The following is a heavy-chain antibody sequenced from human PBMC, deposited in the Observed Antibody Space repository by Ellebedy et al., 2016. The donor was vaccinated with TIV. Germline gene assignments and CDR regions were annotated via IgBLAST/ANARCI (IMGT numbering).Heavy chain of an antibody. V-gene: IGHV1-18*01. CDR1: GYTFTSYG. Sequence: AASVKVSCKASGYTFTSYGISWVRQAPGQGLEWMGWISAYNGNTNYAQKLQGRVTMTTDTSTSTAYMELRSLRSDDTAVYYCARGVDTAMVSYYYGMDVWGQGTTVTVSS. J-gene: IGHJ6*02. D-gene: IGHD5-18*01. CDR3: ARGVDTAMVSYYYGMDV. CDR2: ISAYNGNT.